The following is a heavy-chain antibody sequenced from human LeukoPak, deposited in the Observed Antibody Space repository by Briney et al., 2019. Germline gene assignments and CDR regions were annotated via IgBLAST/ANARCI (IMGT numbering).Heavy chain of an antibody. CDR3: AREKEDIVVVPAATNWFDP. V-gene: IGHV1-2*02. CDR2: INPNSGGT. Sequence: ASVKVSCKASGYTFTGYYMHWVRQAPGHALEWLGWINPNSGGTNYAQKFQGRVTMTRDTSISTAYMELSRLRSDDTAVYYCAREKEDIVVVPAATNWFDPWGQGTLVTVSS. CDR1: GYTFTGYY. J-gene: IGHJ5*02. D-gene: IGHD2-2*01.